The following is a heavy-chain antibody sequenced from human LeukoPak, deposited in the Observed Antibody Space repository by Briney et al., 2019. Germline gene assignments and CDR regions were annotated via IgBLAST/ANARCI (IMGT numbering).Heavy chain of an antibody. D-gene: IGHD3-3*01. V-gene: IGHV4-59*11. Sequence: SETLSLTCTVSGGSISSHYWSWIRQPPGKGLEWIGYIYYSGSTNYNPSLKSRVTISVDTSKNQFSLKLSSVTAADTAVYYCARGQYYDFWSGYYLGYYYYYMDVWGKGTTVTVSS. CDR1: GGSISSHY. J-gene: IGHJ6*03. CDR2: IYYSGST. CDR3: ARGQYYDFWSGYYLGYYYYYMDV.